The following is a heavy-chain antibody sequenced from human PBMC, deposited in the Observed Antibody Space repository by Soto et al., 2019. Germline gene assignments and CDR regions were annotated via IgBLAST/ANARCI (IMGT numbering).Heavy chain of an antibody. D-gene: IGHD6-13*01. CDR1: GDSFRSSDYY. Sequence: QLQLQESGPGLVKPSETLSLTCAVSGDSFRSSDYYWGWIRRPPNKGLEWIGRMHYSGSTFYNPSLKSRVTISVHTSKNQFSLKPTSVTAADTAVYYCARPGYSSSWYWFDPWGQGTLVTVSS. V-gene: IGHV4-39*01. J-gene: IGHJ5*02. CDR2: MHYSGST. CDR3: ARPGYSSSWYWFDP.